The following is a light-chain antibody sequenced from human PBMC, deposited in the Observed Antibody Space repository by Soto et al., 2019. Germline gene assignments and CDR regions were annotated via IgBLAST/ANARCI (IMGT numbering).Light chain of an antibody. CDR2: GAS. CDR3: QHYNNWPPYA. Sequence: ETVMTQSPATLSVSPGERATLSCRASQTIANNLAWYRQRPGQAPRLLIYGASPRATGIPARFSGSGSGTEFTLSITTLQSEDFAIYYCQHYNNWPPYAFGHGAKLVSK. CDR1: QTIANN. V-gene: IGKV3-15*01. J-gene: IGKJ2*01.